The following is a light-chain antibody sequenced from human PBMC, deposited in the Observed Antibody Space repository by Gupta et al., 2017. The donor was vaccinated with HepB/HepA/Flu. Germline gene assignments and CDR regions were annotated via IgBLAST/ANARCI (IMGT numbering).Light chain of an antibody. CDR1: SLRSYY. CDR2: GKN. J-gene: IGLJ2*01. Sequence: SSELTQDPAVSVALGQTVRITCQGDSLRSYYASWYQQKPGQAPVLVIYGKNNRPSGIPDRVSASSSGNNASSHTTGAQAEDDADEYCNCRARSGNRLLGGGTKLTVL. V-gene: IGLV3-19*01. CDR3: NCRARSGNRL.